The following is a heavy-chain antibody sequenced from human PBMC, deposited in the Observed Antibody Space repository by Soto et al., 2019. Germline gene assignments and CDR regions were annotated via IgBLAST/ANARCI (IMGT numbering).Heavy chain of an antibody. D-gene: IGHD1-1*01. V-gene: IGHV1-24*01. J-gene: IGHJ4*02. CDR2: FDPEDGET. CDR3: ATVRVQLERQGAYYFDY. Sequence: ASVKVSCKVSGYTLTELSMHWVRQAPGKGLEWMGGFDPEDGETIYAQKFQGRVTMTEDTSTDTAYMELSSLRSEDTAVYYCATVRVQLERQGAYYFDYWGQGTLVTVSS. CDR1: GYTLTELS.